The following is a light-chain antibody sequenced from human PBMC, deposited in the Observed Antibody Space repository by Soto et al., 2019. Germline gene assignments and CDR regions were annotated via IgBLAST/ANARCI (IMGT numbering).Light chain of an antibody. CDR1: SSDVGGYNY. J-gene: IGLJ1*01. V-gene: IGLV2-11*01. CDR2: DVS. CDR3: CSYAGSYTHV. Sequence: QSALTQPRSVSGSPGQSVTISCTGTSSDVGGYNYVSWYQQHPGKAPQLMIYDVSKRPSGVPDRFSGSNSGNTASLTIAGLQAEDESDYYCCSYAGSYTHVFGTGTKLTVL.